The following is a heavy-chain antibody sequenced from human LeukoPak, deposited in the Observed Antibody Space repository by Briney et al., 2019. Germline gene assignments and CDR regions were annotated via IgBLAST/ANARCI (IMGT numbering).Heavy chain of an antibody. Sequence: GGSLRLSCAASGFTFSRYEMTWVRQPPGKGLQWLSYISHSGSTTYYADSVKGRFTISRDDAENSLYLQMNSLRAEDSAVYYRVRVRIASRYSDYWGQGTLVTVSS. D-gene: IGHD2-15*01. CDR1: GFTFSRYE. J-gene: IGHJ4*02. CDR2: ISHSGSTT. V-gene: IGHV3-48*03. CDR3: VRVRIASRYSDY.